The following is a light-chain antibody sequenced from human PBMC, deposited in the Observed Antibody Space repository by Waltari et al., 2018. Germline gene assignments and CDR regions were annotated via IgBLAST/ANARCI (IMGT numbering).Light chain of an antibody. CDR3: QQFNSYPRT. CDR1: QDIYTY. J-gene: IGKJ1*01. Sequence: IQLTQSPSALSASVGDRVTITCRATQDIYTYLAWYQHDPGKAPKLLIYAACTLQSGVPSRFSGRGAGTDFTLTISRLQPEDFATYYCQQFNSYPRTFGQGTKVEIK. V-gene: IGKV1-9*01. CDR2: AAC.